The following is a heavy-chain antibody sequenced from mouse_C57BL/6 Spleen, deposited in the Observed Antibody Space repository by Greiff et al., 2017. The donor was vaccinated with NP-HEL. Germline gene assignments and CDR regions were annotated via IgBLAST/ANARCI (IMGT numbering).Heavy chain of an antibody. Sequence: QVQLQQPGAELVRPGTSVKLSCKASGYTFTSYWMHWVKQRPGQGLEWIGVIDPSDSYTNYNQKFKGKATLTVDTSSSTAYMQLSSLTSEDSAVYYGGRDYYGSSPYWYFDVWGTGTTVTVSS. CDR3: GRDYYGSSPYWYFDV. J-gene: IGHJ1*03. CDR1: GYTFTSYW. D-gene: IGHD1-1*01. V-gene: IGHV1-59*01. CDR2: IDPSDSYT.